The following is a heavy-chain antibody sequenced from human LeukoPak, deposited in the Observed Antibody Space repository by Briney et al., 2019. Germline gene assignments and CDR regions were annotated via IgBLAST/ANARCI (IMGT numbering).Heavy chain of an antibody. Sequence: TGGSLRLSCAASGFTFSAFAMGWVRQAPGKGLEWVSAISGSGGTTYYADSVKGRFTISRDNSKNTLYLQMNSLRAEDTAVYYCVRDDDRPDNGLDYWGQGTLVTVSS. CDR2: ISGSGGTT. J-gene: IGHJ4*02. CDR1: GFTFSAFA. D-gene: IGHD3-22*01. CDR3: VRDDDRPDNGLDY. V-gene: IGHV3-23*01.